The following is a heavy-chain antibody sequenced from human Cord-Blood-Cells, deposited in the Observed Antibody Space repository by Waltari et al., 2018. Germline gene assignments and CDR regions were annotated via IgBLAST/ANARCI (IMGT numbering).Heavy chain of an antibody. CDR1: GGTFSSYA. CDR2: IITIFGTA. Sequence: QVQLVQSGAEVKKPGSSVKVSCKASGGTFSSYAISWVRQAPGQGLEWMGAIITIFGTATYAQKFQGRVTITADESTSTAYMELSSLRSDDTAVYYCAVGFGEWYFDLWGRGTLVTVSS. D-gene: IGHD3-10*01. V-gene: IGHV1-69*01. J-gene: IGHJ2*01. CDR3: AVGFGEWYFDL.